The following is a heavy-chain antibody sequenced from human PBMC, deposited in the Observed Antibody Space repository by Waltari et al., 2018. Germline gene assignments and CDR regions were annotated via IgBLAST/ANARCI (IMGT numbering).Heavy chain of an antibody. D-gene: IGHD3-22*01. V-gene: IGHV3-23*03. J-gene: IGHJ4*02. CDR2: VYSSGDT. CDR3: AKGLPDTSGYDYFDS. Sequence: EVQLLESGGGLVQPGGSLRLSCAASGFTFGSYAMRWVRQAPGKGLECVAVVYSSGDTHYSESVEGRFTISRDNSKSTVWLQMNSLRAEDTAIYYCAKGLPDTSGYDYFDSWGQGTLVTVSS. CDR1: GFTFGSYA.